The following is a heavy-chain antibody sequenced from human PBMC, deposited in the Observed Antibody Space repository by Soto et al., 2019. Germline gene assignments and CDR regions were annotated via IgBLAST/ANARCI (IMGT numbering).Heavy chain of an antibody. J-gene: IGHJ4*02. D-gene: IGHD7-27*01. CDR2: ISAYNGNT. CDR1: GYTFTSYG. CDR3: ARATGARGRQHYFDY. Sequence: QVQLVQSGAEVKKPGASVKVSCKASGYTFTSYGISWVRQAPGQGLEWMGWISAYNGNTNYAQNLQGRVTMTTDTSESIGYRELGSVRSDDTGVYYCARATGARGRQHYFDYWGQGTLVTVSS. V-gene: IGHV1-18*01.